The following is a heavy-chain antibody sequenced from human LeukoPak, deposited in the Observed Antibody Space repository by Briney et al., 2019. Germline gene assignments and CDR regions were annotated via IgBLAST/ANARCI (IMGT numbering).Heavy chain of an antibody. CDR1: GITFSNSW. V-gene: IGHV3-7*03. Sequence: GGSLRLSCTTSGITFSNSWMSWVRQAPGKGLEWVATIRPDGSEGYYADSVKGRFTISRDNAKNSLYLQMNSLRAEDMAFYYCAKGHSSGYFAAFDIWGQGTMVTVSS. CDR3: AKGHSSGYFAAFDI. J-gene: IGHJ3*02. CDR2: IRPDGSEG. D-gene: IGHD3-22*01.